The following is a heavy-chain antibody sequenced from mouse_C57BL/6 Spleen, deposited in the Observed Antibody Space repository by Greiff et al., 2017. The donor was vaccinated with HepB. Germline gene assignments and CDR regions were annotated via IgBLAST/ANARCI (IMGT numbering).Heavy chain of an antibody. CDR3: ARGGNYPHYYAMDY. J-gene: IGHJ4*01. CDR2: INPNNGGT. CDR1: GYTFTDYN. V-gene: IGHV1-22*01. D-gene: IGHD2-1*01. Sequence: EVQLHQSGPELVKPGASVKMSCKASGYTFTDYNMHWVKQSHGKSLEWIGYINPNNGGTSYNQKFKGKATLTVNKSSSTAYMELRSLTSEDSAVYYCARGGNYPHYYAMDYWGQGTSVTVSS.